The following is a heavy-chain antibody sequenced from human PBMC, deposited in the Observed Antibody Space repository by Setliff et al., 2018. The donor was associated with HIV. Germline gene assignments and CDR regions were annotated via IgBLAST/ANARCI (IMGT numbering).Heavy chain of an antibody. J-gene: IGHJ3*02. Sequence: SETLSLTCTVSGGSIRSRDNYWGWIRQPPGKGLEWIGHIYYSGGTNYNPSLKSRVTISVDSSKNQFSPKLSSVTAADTAVYFCARTLWFEESASYDAFDIWGQGTMVTV. CDR2: IYYSGGT. CDR3: ARTLWFEESASYDAFDI. CDR1: GGSIRSRDNY. V-gene: IGHV4-39*07. D-gene: IGHD3-10*01.